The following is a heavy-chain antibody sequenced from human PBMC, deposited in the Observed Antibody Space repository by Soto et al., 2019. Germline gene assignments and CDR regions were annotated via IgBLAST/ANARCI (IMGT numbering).Heavy chain of an antibody. Sequence: TSETLSLTCTVSGGSISSYYWSWIRQPPGKGLEWIGYIYYSGSTNYNPSLKSRVTISVDTSKNQFSLKLSSVTAADTAVYYCARDRGYCSSTSCYGGTNFAYWGQGSLVTVSS. CDR1: GGSISSYY. CDR3: ARDRGYCSSTSCYGGTNFAY. V-gene: IGHV4-59*01. J-gene: IGHJ4*02. CDR2: IYYSGST. D-gene: IGHD2-2*03.